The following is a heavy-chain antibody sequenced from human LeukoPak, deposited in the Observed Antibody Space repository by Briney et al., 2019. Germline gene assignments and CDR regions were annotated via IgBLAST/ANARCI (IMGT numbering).Heavy chain of an antibody. CDR1: GFTFSSYG. CDR3: AKEYYYGSGSYYLFDY. D-gene: IGHD3-10*01. J-gene: IGHJ4*02. V-gene: IGHV3-30*02. Sequence: GGSLRLSCAASGFTFSSYGMHWVRQAPGKGLEWVAFIRYDGSNKYYADSVKGRFTISRDNSKNTLYLQMSSLRAEDTAVYYCAKEYYYGSGSYYLFDYWGQGTLVTVSS. CDR2: IRYDGSNK.